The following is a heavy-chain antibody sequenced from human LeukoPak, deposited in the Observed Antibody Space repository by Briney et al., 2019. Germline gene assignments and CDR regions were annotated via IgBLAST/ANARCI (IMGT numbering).Heavy chain of an antibody. Sequence: SETLSLTCSVSGGSISNYYWSWIRQPAGKGLEWIGRIYSSGSTNYNPSLKSRVTISADTSKNQFSLKLSSVTAADTAIYYCARHLCTTSTTCYTAFDIWDQGTMVTVSS. CDR2: IYSSGST. V-gene: IGHV4-4*07. D-gene: IGHD2-2*02. J-gene: IGHJ3*02. CDR1: GGSISNYY. CDR3: ARHLCTTSTTCYTAFDI.